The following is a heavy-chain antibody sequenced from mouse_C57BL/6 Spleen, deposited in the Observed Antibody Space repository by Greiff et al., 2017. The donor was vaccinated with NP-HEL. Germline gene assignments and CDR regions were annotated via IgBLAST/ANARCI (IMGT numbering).Heavy chain of an antibody. CDR2: IDPSDSYT. D-gene: IGHD2-13*01. CDR1: GYTFTSYW. V-gene: IGHV1-50*01. Sequence: QVQLQQPGAELVKPGASVKLSCKASGYTFTSYWMQWVKQRPGQGLEWIGEIDPSDSYTNYNQKFKGKATLTVDTSSSTAYMQLSSLTSEDSAVYDCGRGDVGFSCWGQGALVTVAA. J-gene: IGHJ3*01. CDR3: GRGDVGFSC.